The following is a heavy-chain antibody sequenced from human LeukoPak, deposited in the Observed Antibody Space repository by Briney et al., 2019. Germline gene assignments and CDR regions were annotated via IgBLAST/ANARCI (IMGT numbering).Heavy chain of an antibody. CDR2: ISSSGSTI. V-gene: IGHV3-48*03. J-gene: IGHJ5*02. CDR3: ARSKPKTKYNLRFLEWSASGWFDP. CDR1: GFTFSSYE. D-gene: IGHD3-3*01. Sequence: PGGSLRLSCAASGFTFSSYEMNWVRQAPGKGLEWVSYISSSGSTIYYADSVKGRFTISRDNAKNSLYLQMNSLRAEDTAVYYCARSKPKTKYNLRFLEWSASGWFDPWGQGTLVTVSS.